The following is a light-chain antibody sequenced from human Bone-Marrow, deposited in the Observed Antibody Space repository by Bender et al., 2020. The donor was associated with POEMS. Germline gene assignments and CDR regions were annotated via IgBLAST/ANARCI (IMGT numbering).Light chain of an antibody. CDR3: CSYSYSGTFFYV. J-gene: IGLJ1*01. CDR1: NSDIGHYDA. Sequence: QSPLSQPASVSGAVGQSITISCFGSNSDIGHYDAVSWHRQNPAKVPEILIYSVRNRPSGISARFSGSESGNTASLTISGLQVEDEADYYCCSYSYSGTFFYVFGTGTKVTVL. V-gene: IGLV2-14*03. CDR2: SVR.